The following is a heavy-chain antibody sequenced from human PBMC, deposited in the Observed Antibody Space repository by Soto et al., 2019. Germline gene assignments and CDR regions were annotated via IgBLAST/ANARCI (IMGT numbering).Heavy chain of an antibody. J-gene: IGHJ4*02. CDR1: GCTFSSYA. CDR2: IIPIFGTA. Sequence: RASVKVSCKASGCTFSSYAISCVRQAPGQGLEWMGGIIPIFGTANYAQKFQGRVTITADESTSTAYMELSSLRSEDTAVYYCARGPGSSWYYFDYWGQGTLVTVSS. D-gene: IGHD6-13*01. V-gene: IGHV1-69*13. CDR3: ARGPGSSWYYFDY.